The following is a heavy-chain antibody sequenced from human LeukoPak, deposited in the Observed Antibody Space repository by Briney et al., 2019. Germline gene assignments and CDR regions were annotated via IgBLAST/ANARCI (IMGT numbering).Heavy chain of an antibody. J-gene: IGHJ4*02. CDR1: GYTFTGYY. Sequence: ASVKVSCKASGYTFTGYYMHWVRQAPGQGLEWMGWINPNSGGTNYAQKFQGRVTMTRDTSISTAYMELSRLRSDDTAVYYCARSSCSTSCHLDYWGQGTLVTVSS. CDR3: ARSSCSTSCHLDY. V-gene: IGHV1-2*02. D-gene: IGHD2-2*01. CDR2: INPNSGGT.